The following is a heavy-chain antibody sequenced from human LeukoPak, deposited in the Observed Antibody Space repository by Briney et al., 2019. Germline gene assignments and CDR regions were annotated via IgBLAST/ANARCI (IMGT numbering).Heavy chain of an antibody. CDR1: GFTFNSYA. CDR2: ISSNGYNT. CDR3: ARVSGSGSYFEY. D-gene: IGHD3-10*01. Sequence: PGGSLRLSCAASGFTFNSYAIHWVRQAPGKGLEYVSGISSNGYNTYYANSVKGRFTISRDNSKNTLYLQMGSLRAEDMAVYYCARVSGSGSYFEYWGQGTLVTVSS. J-gene: IGHJ4*02. V-gene: IGHV3-64*01.